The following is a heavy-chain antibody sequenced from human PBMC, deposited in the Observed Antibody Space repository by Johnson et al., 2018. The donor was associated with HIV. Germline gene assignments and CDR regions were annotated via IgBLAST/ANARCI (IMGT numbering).Heavy chain of an antibody. V-gene: IGHV3-30*03. CDR2: ISYDVSNK. D-gene: IGHD2-15*01. CDR1: GFTFSNYG. CDR3: ATPQEGYSAFDI. Sequence: QVQLVESGGGLVQPGTSLRLPCTASGFTFSNYGMHWVRQAPGKGLEWVAVISYDVSNKYYPDSVKGRFTISRDNSKNTHYLQMNSLRAEDTAVYYCATPQEGYSAFDIWGQGTMVTVSS. J-gene: IGHJ3*02.